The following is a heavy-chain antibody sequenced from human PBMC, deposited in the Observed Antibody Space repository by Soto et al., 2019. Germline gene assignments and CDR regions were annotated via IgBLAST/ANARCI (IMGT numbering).Heavy chain of an antibody. D-gene: IGHD5-18*01. V-gene: IGHV4-38-2*01. Sequence: LSLTCAVSGHSISRGYYWGWIRQPPGKGLEWIGSIYHSGSTYYNPSLKSRVTISVDTSKNQFSLKLSSVTAADTAVYYCARWVPEKYRGYSYGYPDAFDIWGQGTMVTVSS. CDR2: IYHSGST. CDR3: ARWVPEKYRGYSYGYPDAFDI. J-gene: IGHJ3*02. CDR1: GHSISRGYY.